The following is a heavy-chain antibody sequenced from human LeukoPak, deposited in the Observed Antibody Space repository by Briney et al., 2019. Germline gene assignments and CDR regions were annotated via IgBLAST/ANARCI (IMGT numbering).Heavy chain of an antibody. CDR2: ISDSSSTI. Sequence: GGSLRLSCAASGFTFSSYSMNWVRQAPGKGLEWVSYISDSSSTIYYADSVKGRFTISRDNAKNSLYLQMNSLRAEDTAVYYCARAQEHIVVVTAIHYWGQGTLVTVSS. CDR1: GFTFSSYS. V-gene: IGHV3-48*04. CDR3: ARAQEHIVVVTAIHY. D-gene: IGHD2-21*02. J-gene: IGHJ4*02.